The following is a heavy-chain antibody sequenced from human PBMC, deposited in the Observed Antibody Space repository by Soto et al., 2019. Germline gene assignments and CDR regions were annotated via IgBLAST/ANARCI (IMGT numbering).Heavy chain of an antibody. Sequence: ASVKVSCKASGYTFTSYGISWVRQAPGQGLEWMGWISAYNGNTNYAQKLQGRVTMTTDTSTSTAYMELRSLRSDDTAVYYCARDPELYSSGYYNWLDPWGQGTLVTVS. V-gene: IGHV1-18*01. J-gene: IGHJ5*02. CDR3: ARDPELYSSGYYNWLDP. CDR1: GYTFTSYG. D-gene: IGHD3-22*01. CDR2: ISAYNGNT.